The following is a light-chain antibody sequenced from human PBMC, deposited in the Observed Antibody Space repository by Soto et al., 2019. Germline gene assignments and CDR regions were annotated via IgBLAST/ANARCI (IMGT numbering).Light chain of an antibody. Sequence: EIVLTQSPATLSLSPGERATLSCRASQSVSSYLAWYQQKPGQAPRLLIYDASKRASGFPARFSGSGSGTDFTLTISSLEPEDFAVYYCQQRSNWPLTFGPGTKVDIK. J-gene: IGKJ3*01. CDR2: DAS. CDR3: QQRSNWPLT. CDR1: QSVSSY. V-gene: IGKV3-11*01.